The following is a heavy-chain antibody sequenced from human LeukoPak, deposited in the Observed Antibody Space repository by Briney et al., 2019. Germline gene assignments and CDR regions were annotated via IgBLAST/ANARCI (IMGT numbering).Heavy chain of an antibody. CDR1: GFIFSSYW. Sequence: GGSLRLSCAASGFIFSSYWMSWVRQAPGKGLEWVANIKQDGSEKYYVDSVKGRFTISRDNAKNSLYLQMNSLRAEDTAVYYCARDRSVSPLEYWQWSQGTLVTVSS. V-gene: IGHV3-7*01. J-gene: IGHJ4*02. CDR3: ARDRSVSPLEYWQ. D-gene: IGHD2/OR15-2a*01. CDR2: IKQDGSEK.